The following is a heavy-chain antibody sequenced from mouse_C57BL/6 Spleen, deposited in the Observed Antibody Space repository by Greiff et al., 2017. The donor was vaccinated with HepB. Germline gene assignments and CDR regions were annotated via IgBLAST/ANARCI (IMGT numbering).Heavy chain of an antibody. J-gene: IGHJ1*03. V-gene: IGHV3-6*01. Sequence: DVKLQESGPGLVKPSQSLSLTCSVTGYSITSGYSWNWIRQFPGHKLEWMGYISYDGSNNYNPSLKNRISITRDTSKNQFFLKLNSVTTEDTATYYCARGDWYFDVWGTGTTVTVSS. CDR3: ARGDWYFDV. CDR2: ISYDGSN. CDR1: GYSITSGYS.